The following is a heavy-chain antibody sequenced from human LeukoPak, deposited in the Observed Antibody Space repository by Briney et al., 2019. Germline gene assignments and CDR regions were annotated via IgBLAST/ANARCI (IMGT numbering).Heavy chain of an antibody. CDR1: GGSISSGSYY. V-gene: IGHV4-61*02. J-gene: IGHJ5*02. Sequence: PSQTLSLTCTVSGGSISSGSYYWSWIRQPAGKGLEWIGRIYTSGSTNYNPSLKSRVTISVDTSKNQFSLKLSSVTAADTAVYYCVKDRDELIAAVYNWFDPWGQGTQVTVSS. CDR3: VKDRDELIAAVYNWFDP. D-gene: IGHD6-13*01. CDR2: IYTSGST.